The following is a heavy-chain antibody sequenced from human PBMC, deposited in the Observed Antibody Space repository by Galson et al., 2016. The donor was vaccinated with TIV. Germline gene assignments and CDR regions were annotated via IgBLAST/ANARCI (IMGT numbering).Heavy chain of an antibody. Sequence: SLRLSCAASGLTFSSYWMTWVRQAPGKGLEWVANMNQHGSEKYYVDSVKGRFTISRDNAKNSLYLQMNSLRAEDTAVYYCARLYYSSGWNFDYWGQGTLVTVSS. CDR1: GLTFSSYW. CDR2: MNQHGSEK. J-gene: IGHJ4*02. D-gene: IGHD6-19*01. V-gene: IGHV3-7*01. CDR3: ARLYYSSGWNFDY.